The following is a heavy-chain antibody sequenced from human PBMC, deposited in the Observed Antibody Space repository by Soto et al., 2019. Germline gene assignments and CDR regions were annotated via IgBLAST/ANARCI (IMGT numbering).Heavy chain of an antibody. V-gene: IGHV1-46*01. CDR2: INPSGGST. J-gene: IGHJ3*02. D-gene: IGHD3-9*01. Sequence: SSVKACCEASGYTFTRYYIHWVRQAPGKGLEWVGIINPSGGSTSYAKKFQGRGTMTRDTYTSTGYMELSSRRAEVTAGYYCARDLNDALEIWGQGTSVTVSS. CDR1: GYTFTRYY. CDR3: ARDLNDALEI.